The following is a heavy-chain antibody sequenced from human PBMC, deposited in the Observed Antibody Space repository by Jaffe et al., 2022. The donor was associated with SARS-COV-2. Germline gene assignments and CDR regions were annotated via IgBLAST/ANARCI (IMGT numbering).Heavy chain of an antibody. CDR3: ARGTPPTDYYPIAYMDV. CDR1: GVSIFSSSFY. V-gene: IGHV4-39*01. J-gene: IGHJ6*03. CDR2: IYYSGTT. D-gene: IGHD3-9*01. Sequence: QLQLQESGPGLVKPSETLSLTCTVSGVSIFSSSFYWGWIRQSPGKGLEWIGGIYYSGTTYHNPSLTSRVTISIDTSKKQFSLKMTSVTAADTAVYYCARGTPPTDYYPIAYMDVWGKGTSVTVSS.